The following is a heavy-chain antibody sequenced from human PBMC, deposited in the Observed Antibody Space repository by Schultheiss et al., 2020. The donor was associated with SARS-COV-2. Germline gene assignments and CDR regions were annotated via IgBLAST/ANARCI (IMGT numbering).Heavy chain of an antibody. CDR2: IYYSGSA. CDR3: ASTLIDY. Sequence: GSLRLSCTVSGGSISSYYWSWIRQPPGKGLEWIGYIYYSGSAYYNPSLKSRVTISVDTSKNQFSLKLSSVTAADTAVYYCASTLIDYWGQGTLVTVSS. V-gene: IGHV4-59*12. CDR1: GGSISSYY. J-gene: IGHJ4*02.